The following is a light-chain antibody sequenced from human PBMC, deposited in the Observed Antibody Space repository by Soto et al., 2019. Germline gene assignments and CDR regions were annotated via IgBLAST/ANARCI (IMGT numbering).Light chain of an antibody. V-gene: IGKV2-28*01. CDR2: LGS. J-gene: IGKJ2*01. CDR3: MQALQTG. Sequence: DIVMTQSPLSLPVTPGESASISCRSSQSLLHSNGYNYLDWYLQKPGQSPQLLIYLGSNRASGVPDRFSGSGSGTDFTLKISRVEAEDVGIYYCMQALQTGFGQGTKLEIK. CDR1: QSLLHSNGYNY.